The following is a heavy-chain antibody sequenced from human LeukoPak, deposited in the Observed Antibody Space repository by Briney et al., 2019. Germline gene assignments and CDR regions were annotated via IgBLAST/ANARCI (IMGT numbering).Heavy chain of an antibody. D-gene: IGHD2-2*01. CDR2: ISDDSNYI. Sequence: GGSLRLSCAASGFIFSNYGMSWVRQAPGKGLEWASSISDDSNYIYYANSVKGRFTISRDNAKNSLYLQMNSLRAEDTAVYYCANHLACGSTSCPSFDYWGQGTLVTVSS. V-gene: IGHV3-21*01. J-gene: IGHJ4*02. CDR1: GFIFSNYG. CDR3: ANHLACGSTSCPSFDY.